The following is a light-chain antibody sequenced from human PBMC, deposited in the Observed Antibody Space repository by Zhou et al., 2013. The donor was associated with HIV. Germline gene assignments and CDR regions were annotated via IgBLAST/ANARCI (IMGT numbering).Light chain of an antibody. CDR3: QQYGSSP. Sequence: EIVLTQSPATLSLSPGERATLSCRASQGVSNFLAWYQQKPGQAPRLLIYGASSRATGTPDRFSGSGSGTDFTLTISRLEPEDFAVYYCQQYGSSPFGQGTKLEIK. V-gene: IGKV3-20*01. CDR2: GAS. J-gene: IGKJ2*01. CDR1: QGVSNF.